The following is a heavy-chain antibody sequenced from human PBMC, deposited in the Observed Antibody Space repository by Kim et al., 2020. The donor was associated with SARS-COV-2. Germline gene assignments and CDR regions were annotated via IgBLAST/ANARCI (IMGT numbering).Heavy chain of an antibody. J-gene: IGHJ2*01. V-gene: IGHV4-34*01. CDR3: AREAQRRFDL. D-gene: IGHD1-1*01. CDR2: VNHAGGT. CDR1: GGTFSGYY. Sequence: SETLSLTCTVNGGTFSGYYWNWIRQPPGKGLEWLGEVNHAGGTNYHPSLKRRVTMVVATSRIQFSPKATSVTAADTAVYYCAREAQRRFDLWGRGPLVT.